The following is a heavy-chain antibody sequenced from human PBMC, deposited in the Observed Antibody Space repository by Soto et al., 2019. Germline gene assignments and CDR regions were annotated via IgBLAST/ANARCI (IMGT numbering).Heavy chain of an antibody. CDR3: AILFRYCSSTSCQNYYYYGMDV. J-gene: IGHJ6*02. V-gene: IGHV5-51*01. D-gene: IGHD2-2*01. Sequence: PGESLKISCKGSGYSFTSYWIGWVRQMPGKGLEWMGIIYPGDSDTRYSPSFQGQVTISADKSISTAYLQWSSLKASDTAMYYWAILFRYCSSTSCQNYYYYGMDVWGQGTTVTVSS. CDR1: GYSFTSYW. CDR2: IYPGDSDT.